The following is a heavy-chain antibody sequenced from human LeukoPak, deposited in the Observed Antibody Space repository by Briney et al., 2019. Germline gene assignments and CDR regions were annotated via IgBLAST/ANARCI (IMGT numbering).Heavy chain of an antibody. V-gene: IGHV4-59*08. D-gene: IGHD3-3*01. CDR3: ARVDVFGVVSSDYYYYYMDV. Sequence: SETLSLTCTVSAGSISNYYWSWIRQPPGKGLEWIGYISYSGSTNYNPSLKSRVTISVDTSKNQFSLKLSSVTAADTAVYYCARVDVFGVVSSDYYYYYMDVWGKGTTVTVSS. CDR2: ISYSGST. J-gene: IGHJ6*03. CDR1: AGSISNYY.